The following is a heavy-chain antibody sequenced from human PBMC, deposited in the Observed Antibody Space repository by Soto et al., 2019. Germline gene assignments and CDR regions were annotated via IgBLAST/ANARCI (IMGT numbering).Heavy chain of an antibody. J-gene: IGHJ4*02. D-gene: IGHD6-19*01. V-gene: IGHV4-34*01. Sequence: SETLSLTCAVYGGSFSGYYWSWIRQPPGKGLEWIGEINHSGSTNYNPSLKSRVTISVDTSKNQFSLKLSSVTAADTAVYYCARARGWFHNFDYWGQGTLVTVSS. CDR2: INHSGST. CDR1: GGSFSGYY. CDR3: ARARGWFHNFDY.